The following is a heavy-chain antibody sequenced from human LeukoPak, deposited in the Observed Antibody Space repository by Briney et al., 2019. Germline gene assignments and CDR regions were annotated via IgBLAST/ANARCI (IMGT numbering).Heavy chain of an antibody. CDR2: ISGSGGST. CDR1: GFTFSSYA. D-gene: IGHD5-18*01. J-gene: IGHJ4*02. CDR3: AKDSRGYSYGSNSPGDY. V-gene: IGHV3-23*01. Sequence: GGSLRLSCAASGFTFSSYAMSWVRQAPGKGLEWVSAISGSGGSTYYADSVKGRFTISRDNSKNTLYLQMNSLRAEDTAVYYCAKDSRGYSYGSNSPGDYWGQGTLVTVSS.